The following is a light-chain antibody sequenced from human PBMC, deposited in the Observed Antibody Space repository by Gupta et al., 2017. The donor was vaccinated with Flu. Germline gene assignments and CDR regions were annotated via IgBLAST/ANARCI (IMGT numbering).Light chain of an antibody. J-gene: IGLJ2*01. CDR1: SSDVGGYNY. CDR3: ASYTSSSTVI. V-gene: IGLV2-14*03. Sequence: ITISCSGTSSDVGGYNYVSWYQQHPGKAPKLMIYDVSNRPSGVSIRFSGSKSGNTASLTISGLQAEDEAHYYCASYTSSSTVIFGGGTKLTVL. CDR2: DVS.